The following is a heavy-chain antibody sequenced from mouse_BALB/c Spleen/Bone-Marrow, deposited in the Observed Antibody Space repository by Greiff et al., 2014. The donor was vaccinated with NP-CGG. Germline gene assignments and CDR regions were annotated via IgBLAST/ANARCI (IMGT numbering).Heavy chain of an antibody. Sequence: VHLVESGPELVKPGASVRISCKASGYTFTSYYIHWVKQRPGQGLEWIGWIYPGNVNTKYNEKFKGKATLTADKSSSTAYMQLSSLTSEDSAVYFCARGVTTGGFAYWGQGTLVTVSA. CDR2: IYPGNVNT. D-gene: IGHD2-3*01. V-gene: IGHV1S56*01. J-gene: IGHJ3*01. CDR3: ARGVTTGGFAY. CDR1: GYTFTSYY.